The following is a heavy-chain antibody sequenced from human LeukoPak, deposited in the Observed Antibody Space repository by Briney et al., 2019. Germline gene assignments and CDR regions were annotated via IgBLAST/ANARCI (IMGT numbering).Heavy chain of an antibody. CDR2: IYYSGST. J-gene: IGHJ4*02. D-gene: IGHD3-22*01. CDR3: ARHNSPAGYYSGYFDY. V-gene: IGHV4-39*01. CDR1: GGSISSSIYY. Sequence: SETLSLTCTVSGGSISSSIYYWGWIRQPPGKGLEWIGSIYYSGSTYYNPSLKSRVTISVDTSKNQVSLKLSSVTAADTAVYYCARHNSPAGYYSGYFDYWGQGTLVTVSS.